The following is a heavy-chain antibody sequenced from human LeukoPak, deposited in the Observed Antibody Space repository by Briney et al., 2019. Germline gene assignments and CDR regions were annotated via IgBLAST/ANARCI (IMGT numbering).Heavy chain of an antibody. CDR3: ARLGGETTRFDL. D-gene: IGHD1-7*01. CDR1: GFTFRNYW. CDR2: IKQDGIVK. J-gene: IGHJ5*02. Sequence: GESLKISCAASGFTFRNYWMSWVRQAPGRGLDWVATIKQDGIVKYYVDSVTGRFTISRDNAENSLYPQMDSLRVEDTAVYYCARLGGETTRFDLWGQGVLVTVSS. V-gene: IGHV3-7*01.